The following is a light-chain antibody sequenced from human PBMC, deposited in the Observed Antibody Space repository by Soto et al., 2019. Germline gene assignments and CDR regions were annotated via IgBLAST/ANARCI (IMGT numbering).Light chain of an antibody. CDR2: DVS. J-gene: IGLJ1*01. V-gene: IGLV2-14*01. CDR3: SSYTSSSTHYV. CDR1: SSDFGGYNY. Sequence: QSALTQPASVSGSPGQSITISCTGTSSDFGGYNYVSWYQQHPGKAPKLMIYDVSNRPSGVSNRFSGSKSGNTASLTISGLQAEDEADYYCSSYTSSSTHYVFGNGTKVTVL.